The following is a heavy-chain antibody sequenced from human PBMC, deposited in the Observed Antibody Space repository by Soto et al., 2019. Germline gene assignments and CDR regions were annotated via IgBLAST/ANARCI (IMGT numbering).Heavy chain of an antibody. CDR1: GFTFSDYY. J-gene: IGHJ4*02. Sequence: GGSVRLSCAASGFTFSDYYMSWIRQAPGKGLEWVSYISSSSSYTNYADSVKGRFTISRDNAKNSLYLQVNSLRAEDTAVYYCATHRGSYSQFDFWGQGTLVTVSS. D-gene: IGHD1-26*01. CDR2: ISSSSSYT. CDR3: ATHRGSYSQFDF. V-gene: IGHV3-11*06.